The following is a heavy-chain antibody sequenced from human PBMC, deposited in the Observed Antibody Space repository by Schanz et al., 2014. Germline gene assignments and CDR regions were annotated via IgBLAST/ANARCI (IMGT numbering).Heavy chain of an antibody. CDR1: GFTFDKYA. Sequence: EVQLVESGGGLVQPGKSLRLSCAASGFTFDKYAMHWVRQAPGKGLEWVSVISWNSGTIGYADSVKGRFTISRDNSNKTVDLQMNSLRAEDTAVYYCARDHTTESYYSAGPPIDYWGQGTLLTVSS. CDR3: ARDHTTESYYSAGPPIDY. CDR2: ISWNSGTI. J-gene: IGHJ4*02. V-gene: IGHV3-9*01. D-gene: IGHD1-26*01.